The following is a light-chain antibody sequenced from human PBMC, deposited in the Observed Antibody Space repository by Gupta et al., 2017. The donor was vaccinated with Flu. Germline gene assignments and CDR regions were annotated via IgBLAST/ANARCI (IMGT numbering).Light chain of an antibody. CDR2: AVT. CDR1: SSDLRTYNY. V-gene: IGLV2-8*01. CDR3: CSYGHSRR. Sequence: TLTCTGTSSDLRTYNYVSWYQPPPCKAPNLILSAVTKRPSGVPERFSASKSGNTASLTVSGLQAEYEADYFCCSYGHSRRFAGGPKLTVL. J-gene: IGLJ2*01.